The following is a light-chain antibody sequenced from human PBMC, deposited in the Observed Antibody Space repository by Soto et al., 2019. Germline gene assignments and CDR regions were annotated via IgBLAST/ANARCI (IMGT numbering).Light chain of an antibody. J-gene: IGLJ2*01. CDR2: DNN. CDR1: SSNVGSNY. CDR3: ATWHRSMSVYVL. V-gene: IGLV1-51*01. Sequence: QSVLTQPPSVSAAPGQKVTISCSGSSSNVGSNYVSWYQQLPGTAPKLLIYDNNKRPSGIPDRFSGSKSGTSATLDITGLDTGDEAEYYSATWHRSMSVYVLFGGGTKVTVL.